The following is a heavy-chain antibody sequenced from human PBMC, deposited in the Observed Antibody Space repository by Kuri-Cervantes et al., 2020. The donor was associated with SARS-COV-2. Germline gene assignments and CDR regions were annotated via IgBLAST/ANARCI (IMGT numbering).Heavy chain of an antibody. D-gene: IGHD1-1*01. V-gene: IGHV3-48*03. CDR2: ISSSGSTI. J-gene: IGHJ3*02. CDR1: GFTFSSYE. CDR3: AIIGTLYNFDAFDI. Sequence: GESLKISCAASGFTFSSYEMNWVRQAPGKGLEWVSYISSSGSTIYYADSVKGRFTISRDNAKNSLYLQMNSLRAEDTAVYYCAIIGTLYNFDAFDIWDQGTMVTVSS.